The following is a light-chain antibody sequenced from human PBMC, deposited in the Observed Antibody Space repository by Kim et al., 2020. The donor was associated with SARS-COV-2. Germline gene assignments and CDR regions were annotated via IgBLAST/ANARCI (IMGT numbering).Light chain of an antibody. V-gene: IGKV3-15*01. J-gene: IGKJ1*01. CDR1: QSVGSN. CDR3: HQYNSWPGT. CDR2: GAS. Sequence: GSPGERATLSCRACQSVGSNLAWYQQKPGQAPRLVIYGASTRATGIPATFSGSGSGTEFTLTISSLQSEDFALYYCHQYNSWPGTFGQGTKVDIK.